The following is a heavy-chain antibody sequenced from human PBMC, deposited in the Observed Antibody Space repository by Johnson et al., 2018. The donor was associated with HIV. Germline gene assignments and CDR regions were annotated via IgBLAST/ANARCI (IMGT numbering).Heavy chain of an antibody. V-gene: IGHV3-11*04. CDR3: ARDATPWGGDYVGYAFDL. CDR1: GFGFSTYY. Sequence: QVQLVESVGGLVKPGGSLRLSCVTSGFGFSTYYMSWIRQAPGKGLECLSYISSSGSSIYYTDSVKGRFTISRDNTKKSLYLQMNSLRAEDTAVYYCARDATPWGGDYVGYAFDLWGRGTVVTVSS. D-gene: IGHD4-17*01. J-gene: IGHJ3*01. CDR2: ISSSGSSI.